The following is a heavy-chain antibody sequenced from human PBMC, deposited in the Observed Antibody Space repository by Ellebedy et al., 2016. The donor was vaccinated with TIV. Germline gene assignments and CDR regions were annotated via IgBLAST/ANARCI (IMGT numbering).Heavy chain of an antibody. V-gene: IGHV1-46*01. D-gene: IGHD4-17*01. CDR3: ARQLTRVRNWFDP. CDR2: IHPSGGST. Sequence: AASVKVSCKASGYTFTDYYIHWVRQAPGQGLEWMGMIHPSGGSTSYAQKFQGRLTITRDKSTSTVYMELRSLRSEDTAVDYCARQLTRVRNWFDPWGQGTLVTVSS. CDR1: GYTFTDYY. J-gene: IGHJ5*02.